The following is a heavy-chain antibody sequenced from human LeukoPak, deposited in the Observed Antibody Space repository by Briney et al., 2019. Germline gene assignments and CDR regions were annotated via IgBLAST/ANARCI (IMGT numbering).Heavy chain of an antibody. J-gene: IGHJ4*02. CDR3: ARDSGIAAAGPIDY. V-gene: IGHV1-69*13. Sequence: EASVKVSCKASGGTLSSYAISWVRQAPGQGLEWMGGIIPIFGTANYAQKFQGRVTITADESTSTAYMELSSLRSEDTAVYYCARDSGIAAAGPIDYWGQGTLVTVSS. CDR1: GGTLSSYA. D-gene: IGHD6-13*01. CDR2: IIPIFGTA.